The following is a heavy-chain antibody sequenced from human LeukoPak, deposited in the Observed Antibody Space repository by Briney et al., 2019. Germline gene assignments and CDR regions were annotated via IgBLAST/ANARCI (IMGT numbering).Heavy chain of an antibody. CDR3: ASPPEGGGNQGN. Sequence: GGSLRLSCAASGFTFSSYSMNWVRQAPGKGLEWVSYISSSGSTIYYADSVKGRFTISRDNAKNSLYLQMNSLRAEDTAVYYCASPPEGGGNQGNWGQGTLVTVSS. V-gene: IGHV3-48*04. CDR1: GFTFSSYS. CDR2: ISSSGSTI. J-gene: IGHJ4*02. D-gene: IGHD4-23*01.